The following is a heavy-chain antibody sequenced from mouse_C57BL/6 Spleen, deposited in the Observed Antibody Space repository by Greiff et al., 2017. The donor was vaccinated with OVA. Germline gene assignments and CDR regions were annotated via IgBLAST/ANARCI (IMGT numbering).Heavy chain of an antibody. CDR3: ARRTDSSGFVY. CDR2: IDPSDSYT. Sequence: VKLQQPGAELVKPGASVKLSCKASGYTFTSYWMQWVKQRPGQGLEWIGEIDPSDSYTNYNQKFKGKATLTVDTSSSTAYMQLSSLTSEDSAVYYCARRTDSSGFVYWGQGTLVTVSA. CDR1: GYTFTSYW. J-gene: IGHJ3*01. V-gene: IGHV1-50*01. D-gene: IGHD3-2*01.